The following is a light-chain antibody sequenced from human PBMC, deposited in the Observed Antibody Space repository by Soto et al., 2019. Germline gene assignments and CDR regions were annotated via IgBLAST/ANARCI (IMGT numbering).Light chain of an antibody. CDR3: QQSFSTPT. CDR1: QRINIY. CDR2: SAS. J-gene: IGKJ5*01. Sequence: DIQMTPSPSPLYTSIGDRVTITCRASQRINIYLNWYRQKPGKAPELLIYSASNLQSGVPSRFSGSGSGTDFTLTISGLQSEDFATYYCQQSFSTPTFGQGTRLEIK. V-gene: IGKV1-39*01.